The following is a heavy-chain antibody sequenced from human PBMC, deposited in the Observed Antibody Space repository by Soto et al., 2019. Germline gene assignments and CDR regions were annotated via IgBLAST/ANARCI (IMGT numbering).Heavy chain of an antibody. CDR2: ISAYNGNT. Sequence: ASVKVSCKASGYTFTSYCISWVRQAPGQGLEWMGWISAYNGNTNYAQKLQGRVTMTTDTSTSTAYMELRSLRSDDTAVYYCARVPLEMWFGELQTNYYFYYWGQGTLVTVSS. J-gene: IGHJ4*02. CDR1: GYTFTSYC. D-gene: IGHD3-10*01. V-gene: IGHV1-18*01. CDR3: ARVPLEMWFGELQTNYYFYY.